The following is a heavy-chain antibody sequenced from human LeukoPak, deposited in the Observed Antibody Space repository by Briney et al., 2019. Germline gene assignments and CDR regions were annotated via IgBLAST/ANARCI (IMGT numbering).Heavy chain of an antibody. CDR3: ARGPSLDV. CDR1: GGSINNYY. Sequence: PSETLSLTCTVSGGSINNYYWSWIRQPPGKGLEWIGEINHSGSTNYNPSLKSRVTISVDTSKNQFSLKLSSVTAADTAVYYCARGPSLDVWGKGTTVTVSS. CDR2: INHSGST. V-gene: IGHV4-34*01. J-gene: IGHJ6*04. D-gene: IGHD2-2*01.